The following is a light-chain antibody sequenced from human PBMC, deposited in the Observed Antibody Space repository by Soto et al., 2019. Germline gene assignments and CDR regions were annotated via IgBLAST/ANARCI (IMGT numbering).Light chain of an antibody. CDR2: AAS. CDR3: QQSYSTLWT. CDR1: QTISSW. V-gene: IGKV1-39*01. Sequence: IQMTRSPFTPFGPGRGXRTVTCRASQTISSWLAWYQQKPGKAPELLIYAASSLQSGVPSRFSGSGSGTDFTLTISSLQPEDFATYYCQQSYSTLWTFGQGTKVDIK. J-gene: IGKJ1*01.